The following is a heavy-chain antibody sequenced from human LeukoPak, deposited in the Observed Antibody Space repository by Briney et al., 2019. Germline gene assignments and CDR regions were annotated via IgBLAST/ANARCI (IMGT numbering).Heavy chain of an antibody. J-gene: IGHJ4*02. D-gene: IGHD3-22*01. V-gene: IGHV5-51*01. Sequence: GESLKSSCKGSGYSFTSYWIGWVRQMPGKCLEWMGIIYPGDSDTRYSPSFQGQVTISADKSISTAYLQWSSLKASDTAMYYCARRERRGYYDSSGYLDYWGQGTLVTVSS. CDR2: IYPGDSDT. CDR3: ARRERRGYYDSSGYLDY. CDR1: GYSFTSYW.